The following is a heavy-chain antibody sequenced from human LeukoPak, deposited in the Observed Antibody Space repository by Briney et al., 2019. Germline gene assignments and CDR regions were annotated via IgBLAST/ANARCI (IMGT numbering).Heavy chain of an antibody. V-gene: IGHV3-11*05. Sequence: PGGSLRLSCAASGFTFSDYYMSWIRQAPGKGLEWVSYISSSSSYTNYADSVKGRFTISRDNAKNSLYLQMNSLRAEDTAVYYCARVNQGRGSWFFDYWGQGTLVTVSS. CDR1: GFTFSDYY. CDR3: ARVNQGRGSWFFDY. CDR2: ISSSSSYT. J-gene: IGHJ4*02. D-gene: IGHD6-13*01.